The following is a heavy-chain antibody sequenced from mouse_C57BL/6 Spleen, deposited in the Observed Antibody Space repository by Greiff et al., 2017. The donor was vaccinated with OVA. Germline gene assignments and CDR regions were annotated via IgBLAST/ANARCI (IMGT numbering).Heavy chain of an antibody. D-gene: IGHD2-4*01. CDR2: IDPSDSET. CDR3: ARGVYYDYDGAFYYFDY. V-gene: IGHV1-52*01. CDR1: GYTFTSYW. J-gene: IGHJ2*01. Sequence: VKLQQPGAELVRPGSSVKLSCKASGYTFTSYWMHWVKQRPIQGLEWIGNIDPSDSETHYNQKFKDKATLTVDKSSSTAYMQLSSLTSEDSAVYYCARGVYYDYDGAFYYFDYWGQGTTLTVSS.